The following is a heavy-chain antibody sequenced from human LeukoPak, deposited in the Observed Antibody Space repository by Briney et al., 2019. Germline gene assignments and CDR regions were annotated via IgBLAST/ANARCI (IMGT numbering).Heavy chain of an antibody. CDR3: ASALGYYGSGSGDI. CDR2: MNPNSGNT. D-gene: IGHD3-10*01. V-gene: IGHV1-8*02. J-gene: IGHJ3*02. Sequence: GASVKVSCKASGYTFTSYYMHWVRQAPGQGLEWMGWMNPNSGNTGYAQKFQGRVTMTRNTSISTAYMELSSLRSEDTAVYYCASALGYYGSGSGDIWGQGTMVTVSS. CDR1: GYTFTSYY.